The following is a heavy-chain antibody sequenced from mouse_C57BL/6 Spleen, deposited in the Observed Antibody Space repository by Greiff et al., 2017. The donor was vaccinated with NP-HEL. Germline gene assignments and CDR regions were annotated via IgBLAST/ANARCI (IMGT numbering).Heavy chain of an antibody. J-gene: IGHJ1*03. V-gene: IGHV1-53*01. D-gene: IGHD1-1*01. CDR2: INPSNGGT. Sequence: QVQLQQPGTELVKPGASVKLSCKASGYTFTSYWMHWVKQRPGQGLEWIGNINPSNGGTNYNEKFKSKATLTVDKSSSTAYMQRSSLTAEDSAVYYCARFTTVVDWYFDVWGTGTTVTVSS. CDR1: GYTFTSYW. CDR3: ARFTTVVDWYFDV.